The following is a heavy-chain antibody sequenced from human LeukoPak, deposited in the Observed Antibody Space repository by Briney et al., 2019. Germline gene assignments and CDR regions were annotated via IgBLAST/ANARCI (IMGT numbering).Heavy chain of an antibody. Sequence: ASVKVSCTVSGYTLTELSMHWVRQAPGKGLEWMGGFDPEDGETIYAQKFQGRVTMTEDTSTDTAYMELSSLRSEDTAVYYCARDDYDFWSGYYKAPNWFDPWGQGTLVTVSS. CDR1: GYTLTELS. D-gene: IGHD3-3*01. J-gene: IGHJ5*02. V-gene: IGHV1-24*01. CDR2: FDPEDGET. CDR3: ARDDYDFWSGYYKAPNWFDP.